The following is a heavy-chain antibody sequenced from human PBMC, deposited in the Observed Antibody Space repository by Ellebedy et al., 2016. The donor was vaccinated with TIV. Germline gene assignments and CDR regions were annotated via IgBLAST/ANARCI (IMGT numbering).Heavy chain of an antibody. CDR1: GYSISSGYY. V-gene: IGHV4-38-2*02. Sequence: MPSETLSLTCTVSGYSISSGYYWGWIRQPPGKGLEWIGSIYHSGSTYYNPSLKSRVTISVDTSKNQFSLKLSSVTAADTAAYYCARDGAMVTADYWGQGTLVTVSS. D-gene: IGHD2-21*02. J-gene: IGHJ4*02. CDR2: IYHSGST. CDR3: ARDGAMVTADY.